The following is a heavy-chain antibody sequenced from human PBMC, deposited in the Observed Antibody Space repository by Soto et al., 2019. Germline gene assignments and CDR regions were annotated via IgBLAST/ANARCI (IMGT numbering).Heavy chain of an antibody. Sequence: QVQLVESGGGVVQPGRSLRLSCASSGFTFSSYVMHWVRQAPGRGLEWVAVIWYDGINKYYADSVKGRFTISRDNSKNTLYLQMKSLRAEDTAVYYCARGRDAFDIWGQGTMVTVSS. CDR2: IWYDGINK. V-gene: IGHV3-33*01. CDR1: GFTFSSYV. J-gene: IGHJ3*02. CDR3: ARGRDAFDI.